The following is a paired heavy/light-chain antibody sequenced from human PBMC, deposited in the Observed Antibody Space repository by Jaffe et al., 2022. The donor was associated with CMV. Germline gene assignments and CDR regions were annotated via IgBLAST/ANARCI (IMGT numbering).Heavy chain of an antibody. D-gene: IGHD2-21*02. CDR1: GFTFTSSA. Sequence: QMQLVQSGPEVKKPGTSVKVSCKASGFTFTSSAVQWVRQARGQRLEWIGWIVVGSGNTNYAQKFQERVTITRDMSTSTAYMELSSLRSEDTAVYYCAAGGSDCGGDCYPPDFDYWGQGTLVTVSS. CDR2: IVVGSGNT. CDR3: AAGGSDCGGDCYPPDFDY. V-gene: IGHV1-58*01. J-gene: IGHJ4*02.
Light chain of an antibody. CDR3: QQYYSTGYT. Sequence: DIVMTQSPDSLAVSLGERATINCKSSQSVLYSSNNKNYLAWYQQKPGQPPKLLIYWASTRESGVPDRFSGSGSGTDFTLTISSLQAEDVAVYYCQQYYSTGYTFGQGTKLEIK. J-gene: IGKJ2*01. CDR1: QSVLYSSNNKNY. V-gene: IGKV4-1*01. CDR2: WAS.